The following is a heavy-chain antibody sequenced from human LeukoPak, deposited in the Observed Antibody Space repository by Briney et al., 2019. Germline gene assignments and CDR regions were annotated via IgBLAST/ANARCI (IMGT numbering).Heavy chain of an antibody. V-gene: IGHV3-74*01. CDR2: INHDGSDI. J-gene: IGHJ4*02. D-gene: IGHD5-24*01. CDR3: VRDSNFKIDY. Sequence: GGSLRLSRAASGFTVSSYVMHWVRQAPGEGLVWVSRINHDGSDITYADSVKGRSTISRDNAKNTLYLQVNSLRADDTAVYYCVRDSNFKIDYWGQGTLVTVSS. CDR1: GFTVSSYV.